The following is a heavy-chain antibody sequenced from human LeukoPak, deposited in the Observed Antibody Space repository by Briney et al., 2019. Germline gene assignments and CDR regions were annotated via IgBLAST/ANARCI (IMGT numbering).Heavy chain of an antibody. Sequence: ASVKVSCKASGYTFTSYDINWVRQATGHGREGMGGMSPNSGNTGYAQKFQGRVIMTRNTSISTAYMELSSLRSEDTAVYYCARGYGSGRSKQGFDYWGQGTLVTVSS. D-gene: IGHD3-10*01. CDR2: MSPNSGNT. CDR3: ARGYGSGRSKQGFDY. V-gene: IGHV1-8*01. J-gene: IGHJ4*02. CDR1: GYTFTSYD.